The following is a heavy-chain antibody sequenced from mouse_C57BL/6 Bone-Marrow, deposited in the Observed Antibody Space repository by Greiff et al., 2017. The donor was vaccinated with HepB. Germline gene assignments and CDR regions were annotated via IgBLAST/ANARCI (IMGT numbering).Heavy chain of an antibody. CDR1: GFSLTSYA. V-gene: IGHV2-9-1*01. CDR3: ARNRGPYDRLAWFAY. Sequence: QVQLQQSGPGLVAPSQSLSITCTVSGFSLTSYAISWVRQPPGKGLEWLGVICTGGGTNYNSALKSRLSISKDNSKSQVFLKMNSLQTDDTARYYCARNRGPYDRLAWFAYWGQGTLVTVSA. CDR2: ICTGGGT. D-gene: IGHD2-3*01. J-gene: IGHJ3*01.